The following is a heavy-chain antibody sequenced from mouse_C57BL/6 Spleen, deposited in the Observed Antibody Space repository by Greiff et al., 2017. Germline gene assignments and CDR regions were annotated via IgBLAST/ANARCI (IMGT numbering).Heavy chain of an antibody. CDR3: ARDSLKNAMDY. V-gene: IGHV5-4*01. CDR2: ISDGGSYT. J-gene: IGHJ4*01. CDR1: GFTFSSYA. Sequence: EVQGVESGGGLVKPGGSLKLSCAASGFTFSSYAMSWVRQTPEKRLEWVATISDGGSYTYYPDNVKGRFTISRDNAKNNLYLQMSHLKSEDTAMYYCARDSLKNAMDYWGQGTSVTVSS.